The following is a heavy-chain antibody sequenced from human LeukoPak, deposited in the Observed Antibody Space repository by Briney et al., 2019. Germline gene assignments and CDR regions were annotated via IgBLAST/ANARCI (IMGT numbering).Heavy chain of an antibody. D-gene: IGHD3-10*01. CDR3: AKDYYGSGSRPYYFDY. V-gene: IGHV3-9*01. Sequence: GGSLRLSCAASGFSFEDYAMHWVRQAPGKGLEWVSGISWNSGSIGYADSVKGRFTISRDNAKNSLYLQMNSLRAEDTALYYCAKDYYGSGSRPYYFDYWGQGTLVTVSS. CDR2: ISWNSGSI. J-gene: IGHJ4*02. CDR1: GFSFEDYA.